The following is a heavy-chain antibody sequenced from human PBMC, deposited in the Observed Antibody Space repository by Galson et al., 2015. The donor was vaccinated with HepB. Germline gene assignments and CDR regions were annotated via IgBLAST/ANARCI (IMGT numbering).Heavy chain of an antibody. CDR1: GFTFSSSN. D-gene: IGHD3-3*01. V-gene: IGHV3-21*01. CDR3: ARLFRTIFEGYYYFYMDV. Sequence: SLRLSCAASGFTFSSSNMNWVRQAPGKGLEWVSSISSSSSDTYYADSVKGRFTISRDNAKNSLYLQMNSLRAEDAAVYYCARLFRTIFEGYYYFYMDVWGKGTTVTVSS. CDR2: ISSSSSDT. J-gene: IGHJ6*03.